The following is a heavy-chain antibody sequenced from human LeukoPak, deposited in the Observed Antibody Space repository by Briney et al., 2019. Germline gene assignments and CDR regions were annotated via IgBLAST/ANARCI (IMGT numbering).Heavy chain of an antibody. D-gene: IGHD5-18*01. CDR2: VYPSGSS. V-gene: IGHV4-4*09. CDR1: GASVSSSY. J-gene: IGHJ4*02. CDR3: ARTQDRDMGYYFDV. Sequence: SETLSLSCTVSGASVSSSYWSWIRQPPGRGLEWIGYVYPSGSSDHSPSLRSRVTISLETSSNQFSLKLRSVTAADTAVYYCARTQDRDMGYYFDVWGQGSLVTVSS.